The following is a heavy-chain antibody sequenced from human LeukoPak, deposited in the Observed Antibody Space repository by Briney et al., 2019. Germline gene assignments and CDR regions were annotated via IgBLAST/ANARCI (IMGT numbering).Heavy chain of an antibody. V-gene: IGHV3-23*01. Sequence: GGSLRLSCAASGSTFSSYAMSWVRQAPGKGLEWVSAISGSGGSTYYADSVKGRFTISRDNSKNTLYLQMNSLRAEDTAVYYCAKDSGYYDSSGYSHAFDIWGQGTMVTVSS. CDR3: AKDSGYYDSSGYSHAFDI. J-gene: IGHJ3*02. D-gene: IGHD3-22*01. CDR2: ISGSGGST. CDR1: GSTFSSYA.